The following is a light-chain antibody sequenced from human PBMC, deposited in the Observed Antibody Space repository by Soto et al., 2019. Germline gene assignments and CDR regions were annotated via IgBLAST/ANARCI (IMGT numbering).Light chain of an antibody. V-gene: IGKV3-11*01. CDR3: QQRSNWPIP. CDR1: QSVGSL. J-gene: IGKJ5*01. Sequence: EIVLTQSPATLSLSPGEGATLSCRASQSVGSLLAWYQQKPGQAPRLVIYDASNRATGIPARFSGSGSGTDFTLTIRRLEPEDFAVYYCQQRSNWPIPFGQGTRLEIK. CDR2: DAS.